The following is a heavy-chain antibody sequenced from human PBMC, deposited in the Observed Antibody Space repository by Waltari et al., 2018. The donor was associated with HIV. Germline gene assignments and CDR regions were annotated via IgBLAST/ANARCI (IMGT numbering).Heavy chain of an antibody. CDR1: GGSTSSYY. J-gene: IGHJ6*02. D-gene: IGHD6-19*01. CDR3: ARGMDRMLAVAGTDYYYGMDV. V-gene: IGHV4-59*01. Sequence: QVQLQESGPGLVKPSETLSLTCTVSGGSTSSYYWSWIRQPPGKGLAWIGYIYYSGSTNYNPSLKSRVTISVDTSKNQFSLKLSSVTAADTAVYYCARGMDRMLAVAGTDYYYGMDVWGQGTTVTVSS. CDR2: IYYSGST.